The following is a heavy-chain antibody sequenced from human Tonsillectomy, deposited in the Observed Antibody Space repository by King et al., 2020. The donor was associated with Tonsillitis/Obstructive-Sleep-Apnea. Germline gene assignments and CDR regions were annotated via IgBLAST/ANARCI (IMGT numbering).Heavy chain of an antibody. D-gene: IGHD1-26*01. Sequence: VQLVESGAEVKKPGSSVKVSCKASGGTFSSYAISWLRQAPGQGLEWVGGIIPIFGTANYAQKFQGRVTITADESTSTAYMELSSLRSEDTAVYYCARGSGSYDIGAFDIWGQGTMVTVSS. J-gene: IGHJ3*02. V-gene: IGHV1-69*01. CDR3: ARGSGSYDIGAFDI. CDR1: GGTFSSYA. CDR2: IIPIFGTA.